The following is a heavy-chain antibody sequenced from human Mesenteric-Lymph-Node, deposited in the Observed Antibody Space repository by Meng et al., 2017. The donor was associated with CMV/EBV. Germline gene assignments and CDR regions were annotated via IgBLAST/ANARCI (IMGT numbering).Heavy chain of an antibody. CDR2: SNPNSGGT. Sequence: ASVKVSCKASGYTFTGYYVHWVRLAPGQGLDWMGWSNPNSGGTHHAQKFQGRVTMTSDTSSTTAYMGLSGLRSDDTAVYYCARLNAIYYDNSGYYYDYWGQGTLVTVSS. CDR3: ARLNAIYYDNSGYYYDY. V-gene: IGHV1-2*02. D-gene: IGHD3-22*01. J-gene: IGHJ4*02. CDR1: GYTFTGYY.